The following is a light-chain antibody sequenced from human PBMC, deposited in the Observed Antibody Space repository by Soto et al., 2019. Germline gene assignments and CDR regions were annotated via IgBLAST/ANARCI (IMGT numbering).Light chain of an antibody. Sequence: DIQMTQSPSTLSASVGDRVTITCRASQSISSWLAWYQQKPGKAPKLLIYDASSLESGVPSRFSGSGSGTEFTLTISSLQPDAFATYYCQQYNSYKTFGQGTKLDI. CDR2: DAS. J-gene: IGKJ1*01. CDR3: QQYNSYKT. CDR1: QSISSW. V-gene: IGKV1-5*01.